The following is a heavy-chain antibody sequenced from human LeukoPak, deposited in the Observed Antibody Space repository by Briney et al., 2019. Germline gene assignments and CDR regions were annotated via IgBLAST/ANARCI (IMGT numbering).Heavy chain of an antibody. Sequence: GESLNISCKASGYSFTSYWIGWVRQMPGKGVEWMGIIYPGDSDTRYSPSFQGQVTSSADKSISTTYLQWSSMTAPETAMYYCARPQDDFDVWGQGTMVTVSS. CDR3: ARPQDDFDV. CDR1: GYSFTSYW. V-gene: IGHV5-51*01. J-gene: IGHJ3*01. CDR2: IYPGDSDT.